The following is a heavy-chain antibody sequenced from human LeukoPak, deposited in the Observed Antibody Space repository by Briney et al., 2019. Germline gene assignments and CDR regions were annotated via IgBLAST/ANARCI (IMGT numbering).Heavy chain of an antibody. D-gene: IGHD3-22*01. CDR2: ILSSGGST. V-gene: IGHV3-23*01. J-gene: IGHJ1*01. Sequence: GGSLRLSCAASGFTFSNYAMSWVRQAPGKGLEWVSAILSSGGSTYYADSVKGRFTISRDNAKNSLYLQMNSLRAEDTAVYYCASKDYYDSSGYYFPEYFQHWGQGTLVTVSS. CDR1: GFTFSNYA. CDR3: ASKDYYDSSGYYFPEYFQH.